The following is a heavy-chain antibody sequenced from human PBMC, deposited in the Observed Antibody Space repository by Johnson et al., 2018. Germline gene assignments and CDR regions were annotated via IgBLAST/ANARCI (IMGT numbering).Heavy chain of an antibody. CDR3: ASLGITMGRGVIITGYYYGMDV. J-gene: IGHJ6*02. CDR2: ISGSGGST. D-gene: IGHD3-10*01. V-gene: IGHV3-23*04. CDR1: GFTFSSYA. Sequence: VQLVESGGGLVQPGGSLRLSCAASGFTFSSYAMSWVRQAPGKGLEWVSAISGSGGSTYYADSVKGRFTISRDNSKNTLYLQMNSLRAEDTAVYYCASLGITMGRGVIITGYYYGMDVWGQGTLVTVSS.